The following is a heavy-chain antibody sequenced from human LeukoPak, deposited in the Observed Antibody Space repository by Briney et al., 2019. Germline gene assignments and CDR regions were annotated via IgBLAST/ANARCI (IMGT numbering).Heavy chain of an antibody. CDR3: ARDDVLLWFGELLYGGWFDP. D-gene: IGHD3-10*01. Sequence: GGSLRLSCAASGFTFTNYAMSWVRQAPGKGLEWVANIKQDGSEKYYVDSVKGRFTISRDNAKNSLYLQMNSLRAEDTAVYYCARDDVLLWFGELLYGGWFDPWGQGTLVTVSS. CDR1: GFTFTNYA. V-gene: IGHV3-7*01. CDR2: IKQDGSEK. J-gene: IGHJ5*02.